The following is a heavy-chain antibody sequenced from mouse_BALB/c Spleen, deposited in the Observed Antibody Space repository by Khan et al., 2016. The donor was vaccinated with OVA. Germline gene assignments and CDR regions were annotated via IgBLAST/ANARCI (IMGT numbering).Heavy chain of an antibody. CDR1: GFTFSSYA. V-gene: IGHV5-9-3*01. Sequence: EVQLVESGGGLVKPGGSLKLSCAASGFTFSSYAMSWVRQTPEKRLEWVATISSGDTYTYYPDSVKGRFTISRDNAKNTLYLQMSSLRSEDTAIYYCARPPITTVVATSYWFFDVWGAGTTVTVST. CDR2: ISSGDTYT. D-gene: IGHD1-1*01. J-gene: IGHJ1*01. CDR3: ARPPITTVVATSYWFFDV.